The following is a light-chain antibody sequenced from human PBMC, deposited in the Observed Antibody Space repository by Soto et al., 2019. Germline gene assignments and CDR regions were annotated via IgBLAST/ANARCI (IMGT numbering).Light chain of an antibody. V-gene: IGLV2-8*01. J-gene: IGLJ2*01. CDR1: SSDVGGYNY. CDR3: SSFAGNNNVV. Sequence: QSALTQPPSASGSPRQSVTISCTGTSSDVGGYNYVSWYQQHPGKAPKLMISEVSKRPSGVPDRFSGSKSGNTASLTVSGLQAEDEDDDYCSSFAGNNNVVFGGGTKLTVL. CDR2: EVS.